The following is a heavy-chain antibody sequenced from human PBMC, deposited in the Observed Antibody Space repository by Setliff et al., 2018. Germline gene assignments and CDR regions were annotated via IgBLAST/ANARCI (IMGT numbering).Heavy chain of an antibody. CDR3: AKDPNGDYVGAFDS. J-gene: IGHJ5*01. Sequence: GDLRPPCGASGFTYNNCWVSWVRQAPGKGLEWLSAIRGSGSSTLYADSVKGRFTISRDNSQNTPYLQMNSLRVEDTAVYYCAKDPNGDYVGAFDSWGHGTLVTVSS. D-gene: IGHD4-17*01. CDR2: IRGSGSST. V-gene: IGHV3-23*01. CDR1: GFTYNNCW.